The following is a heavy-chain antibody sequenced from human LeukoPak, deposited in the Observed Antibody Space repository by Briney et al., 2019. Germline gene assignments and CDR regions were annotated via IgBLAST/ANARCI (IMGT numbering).Heavy chain of an antibody. Sequence: GGSLRLSWAAAGFTFSTYALSWVRQAPGKGLEWVSSIRGSDGSTYYADSVKGRFAISRDNSKNTLYLQMNSLRAEDTAVYYCAKDVYGDYGGLDYWGQGTLVTVSS. CDR2: IRGSDGST. CDR3: AKDVYGDYGGLDY. V-gene: IGHV3-23*01. J-gene: IGHJ4*02. D-gene: IGHD4-17*01. CDR1: GFTFSTYA.